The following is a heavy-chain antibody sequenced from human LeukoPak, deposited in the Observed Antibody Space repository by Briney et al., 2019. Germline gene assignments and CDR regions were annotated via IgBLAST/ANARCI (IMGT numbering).Heavy chain of an antibody. Sequence: GESLKISCKVSGYSFTGYWIGWVRRMPGKGLEWMGIIYPGDSDTRYSPSFQGQVTISADRSINTAYLQWSSLKASDTAMYYCARLTGGAPNSSGMDVGAKGTRVTVPS. D-gene: IGHD3-10*01. CDR2: IYPGDSDT. V-gene: IGHV5-51*01. CDR3: ARLTGGAPNSSGMDV. CDR1: GYSFTGYW. J-gene: IGHJ6*04.